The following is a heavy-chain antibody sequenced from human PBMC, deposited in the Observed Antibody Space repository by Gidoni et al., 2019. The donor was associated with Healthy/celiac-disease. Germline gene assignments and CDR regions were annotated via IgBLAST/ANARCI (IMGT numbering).Heavy chain of an antibody. CDR1: GFTFSSYA. J-gene: IGHJ4*02. V-gene: IGHV3-30*01. Sequence: QVQLVESGGGVVQPGRSLRLSCAASGFTFSSYAMHWVRQAPGKGLEWVAVISYDGSNKYYADALKGRFTISRDNAKNTLYLQMNSLRAEDTAVYYCASLSGHKTGSGWPTNDYWGQGTLVTVSS. D-gene: IGHD6-19*01. CDR3: ASLSGHKTGSGWPTNDY. CDR2: ISYDGSNK.